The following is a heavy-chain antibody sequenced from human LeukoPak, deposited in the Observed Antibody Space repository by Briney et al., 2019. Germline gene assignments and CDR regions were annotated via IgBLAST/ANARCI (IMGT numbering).Heavy chain of an antibody. CDR3: TTVRAAAGTDYYYGMDV. J-gene: IGHJ6*02. CDR1: GFTFSNAW. V-gene: IGHV3-15*01. D-gene: IGHD6-13*01. Sequence: PGGSLRLSCAASGFTFSNAWMSCVRQAPGKGLEWVGRIKSKTDGGTTDYAAPVKGRFTISRDDSKNTLYLQMNSLKTEDTAVYYCTTVRAAAGTDYYYGMDVWGQGTTVTVSS. CDR2: IKSKTDGGTT.